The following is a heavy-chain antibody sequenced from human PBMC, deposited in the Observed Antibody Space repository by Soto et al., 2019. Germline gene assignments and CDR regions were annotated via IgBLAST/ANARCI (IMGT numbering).Heavy chain of an antibody. D-gene: IGHD3-3*02. CDR3: FKTAPKPFSN. J-gene: IGHJ4*02. CDR1: GFAFSNYG. Sequence: EVQLLESGGGLVQPGGSLRISCAASGFAFSNYGMSWVRQAPGKGLEWVSAISGTAHALDYAASVKGRFTISRDNSKNARYEHDKSLEHEHTPLYFCFKTAPKPFSNWDEVTL. V-gene: IGHV3-23*01. CDR2: ISGTAHAL.